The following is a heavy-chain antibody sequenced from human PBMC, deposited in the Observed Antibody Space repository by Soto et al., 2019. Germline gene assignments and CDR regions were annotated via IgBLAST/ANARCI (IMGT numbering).Heavy chain of an antibody. J-gene: IGHJ4*02. CDR2: INAGNGNT. CDR3: ATSIVEVTALDY. Sequence: QVQLVQSGAEEKKPGASVKVSCKASGYTFTSYAMHLVRQAPGQRIEWMGWINAGNGNTKYSQKFQGRVTITRDSSASTAYMELSSTRSEDTAVYYCATSIVEVTALDYWGQGTLVTVSS. V-gene: IGHV1-3*05. CDR1: GYTFTSYA. D-gene: IGHD2-21*02.